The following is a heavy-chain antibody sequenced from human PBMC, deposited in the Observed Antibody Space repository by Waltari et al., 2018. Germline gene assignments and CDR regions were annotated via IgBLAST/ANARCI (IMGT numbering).Heavy chain of an antibody. CDR3: ARPIGIVDAAFDI. J-gene: IGHJ3*02. D-gene: IGHD1-26*01. CDR1: GGTFSSYA. V-gene: IGHV1-69*04. Sequence: QVQLVQSGAEVKKPGSSVKFSCKASGGTFSSYAISWVRQAPGQGLEWMGGIIPILGIANCAQKFQGRVTITADESTSTAYMELSSLRSEDTAVYYCARPIGIVDAAFDIWGQGTMVTVSS. CDR2: IIPILGIA.